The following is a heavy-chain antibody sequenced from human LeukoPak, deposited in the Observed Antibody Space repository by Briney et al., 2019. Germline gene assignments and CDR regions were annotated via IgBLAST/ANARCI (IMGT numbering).Heavy chain of an antibody. Sequence: SETLSLTCTVPGGSISSGGYSWSWIRQPPGKGLEWIGYIYHSGSTYYNPSLKSRVTISVDRSKNQFSLKLSSVTAADTAVYYCAALYSSGWYYFDYWGQGTLVTVSS. D-gene: IGHD6-19*01. CDR1: GGSISSGGYS. V-gene: IGHV4-30-2*01. CDR2: IYHSGST. J-gene: IGHJ4*02. CDR3: AALYSSGWYYFDY.